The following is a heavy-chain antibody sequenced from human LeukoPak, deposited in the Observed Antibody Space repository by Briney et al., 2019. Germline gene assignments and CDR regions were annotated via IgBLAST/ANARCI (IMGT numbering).Heavy chain of an antibody. D-gene: IGHD4-23*01. V-gene: IGHV3-30*18. CDR2: ISYDGSNK. CDR1: GFTFSSYG. Sequence: GGSLRLSCAASGFTFSSYGMHWVRQAPGKGLEWVAVISYDGSNKYYADSVKGRFTISRDNSKNTLYLQMNSLRAEDTAVYYCANLLRWERYWGQGTLVTVSS. CDR3: ANLLRWERY. J-gene: IGHJ4*02.